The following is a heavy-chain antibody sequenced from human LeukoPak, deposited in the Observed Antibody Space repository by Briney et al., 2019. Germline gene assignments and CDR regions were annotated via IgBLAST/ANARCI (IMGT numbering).Heavy chain of an antibody. V-gene: IGHV3-23*01. CDR3: AKAMGIAARKSTVDY. D-gene: IGHD6-6*01. Sequence: GGSLRLSCAASGFTYGSYAMSWVRQAPGKGLEWVSVISGSGGAIHYAESVKGQFTISRDTSKNTLYLQMNSLRAEDTAVYYCAKAMGIAARKSTVDYWGQGTLVTVSS. CDR1: GFTYGSYA. J-gene: IGHJ4*02. CDR2: ISGSGGAI.